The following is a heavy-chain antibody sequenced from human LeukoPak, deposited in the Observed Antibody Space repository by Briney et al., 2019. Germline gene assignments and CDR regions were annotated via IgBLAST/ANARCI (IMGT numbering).Heavy chain of an antibody. D-gene: IGHD4-17*01. V-gene: IGHV1-69*05. CDR1: GGTFSSYA. CDR2: IIPIFGTA. CDR3: AIGTVLYYYYYYMDV. J-gene: IGHJ6*03. Sequence: SVKVSCKASGGTFSSYAISWVRQAPGQRLEWMGGIIPIFGTANYAQKFQGRVTITTDESTSTAYMELSSLRSEDTAVYYCAIGTVLYYYYYYMDVWGKGTTVTVSS.